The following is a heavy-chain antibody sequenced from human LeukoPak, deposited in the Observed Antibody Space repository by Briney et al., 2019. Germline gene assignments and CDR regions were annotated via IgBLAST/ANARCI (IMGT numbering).Heavy chain of an antibody. Sequence: PGGSLRLSCAASGFTFSSYSMNWVRQAPGKGLEWVSSISSSSSYIYYADSVKGRFTISRDNAKNSLYLQMNSLRVGDTAVYYCARLWYSGSYPVDYWGQGTLVTVSS. CDR3: ARLWYSGSYPVDY. J-gene: IGHJ4*02. CDR2: ISSSSSYI. CDR1: GFTFSSYS. V-gene: IGHV3-21*04. D-gene: IGHD1-26*01.